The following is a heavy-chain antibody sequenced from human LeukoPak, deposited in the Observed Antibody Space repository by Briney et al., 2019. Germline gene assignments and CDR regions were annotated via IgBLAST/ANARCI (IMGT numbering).Heavy chain of an antibody. CDR3: ARIYDFWSGLDY. CDR2: IYYSGST. CDR1: GGSISSYY. J-gene: IGHJ4*02. V-gene: IGHV4-59*01. Sequence: PSETLSLTCTVSGGSISSYYWSWIRQPPGEGLEWIGYIYYSGSTNYNPSLKSRVTISVDTSKNQFSLKLSSVTAADTAVYYCARIYDFWSGLDYWGQGTLVTVSS. D-gene: IGHD3-3*01.